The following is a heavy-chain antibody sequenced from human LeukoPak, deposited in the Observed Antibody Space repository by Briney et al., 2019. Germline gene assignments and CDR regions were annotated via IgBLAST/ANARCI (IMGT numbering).Heavy chain of an antibody. CDR2: ISYDGSNK. CDR3: ARGFREVAAAGAASLFDY. Sequence: GGSLRLSCAASGFTFSSYAMHWVRQAPGKGLEWVAVISYDGSNKYYADSVKGRFTISRDNSKNTLYLQMNSLRAEDTAVYYCARGFREVAAAGAASLFDYWGQGTLVTVSS. V-gene: IGHV3-30*01. J-gene: IGHJ4*02. CDR1: GFTFSSYA. D-gene: IGHD6-13*01.